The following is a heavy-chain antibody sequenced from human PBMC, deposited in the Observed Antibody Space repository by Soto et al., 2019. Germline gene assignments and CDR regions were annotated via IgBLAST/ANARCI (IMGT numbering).Heavy chain of an antibody. D-gene: IGHD2-15*01. CDR3: AREIGGGPEARHRYLDY. Sequence: GGSLRLSCAASGFTVSSNYMSWVRQAPGKGLEWVSVIYSGGSTYYADSVKGRFTISRDNSKNTLYLQMNSLRAEDTAVYYCAREIGGGPEARHRYLDYWGQGTRVTVSS. V-gene: IGHV3-66*01. CDR2: IYSGGST. J-gene: IGHJ4*02. CDR1: GFTVSSNY.